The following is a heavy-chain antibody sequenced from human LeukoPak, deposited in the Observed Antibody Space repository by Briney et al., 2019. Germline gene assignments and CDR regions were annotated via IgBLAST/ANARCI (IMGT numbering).Heavy chain of an antibody. CDR2: IYHSGST. D-gene: IGHD3-22*01. CDR3: ARSMIVGAFDI. CDR1: GGSISSGGYY. J-gene: IGHJ3*02. V-gene: IGHV4-30-2*05. Sequence: SETLSLTCTVSGGSISSGGYYWSWIRQPPGKGLEWIGYIYHSGSTYYNPSLKSRVTISVDTSKNQFSLKLSSVTAADTAVYYCARSMIVGAFDIWGQGTMVTVSS.